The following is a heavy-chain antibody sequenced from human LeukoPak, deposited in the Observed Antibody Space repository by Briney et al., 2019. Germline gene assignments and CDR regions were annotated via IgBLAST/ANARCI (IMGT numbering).Heavy chain of an antibody. CDR2: INSDGRST. J-gene: IGHJ4*02. CDR1: GFTFTSYW. D-gene: IGHD6-13*01. V-gene: IGHV3-74*01. Sequence: GGSLRLSCAASGFTFTSYWMHWVRQDPGKGLVWVSRINSDGRSTTYAASAKGRLTMFTDNANNTLYLQMNSLRAEDTAVYYCARGCESSSTCFYWGQGALVTVSS. CDR3: ARGCESSSTCFY.